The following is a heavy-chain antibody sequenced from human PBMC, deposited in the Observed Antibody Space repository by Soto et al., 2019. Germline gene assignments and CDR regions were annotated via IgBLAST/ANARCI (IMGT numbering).Heavy chain of an antibody. V-gene: IGHV3-48*01. Sequence: EVQLVESGGGLVQPGGSLRLSCAASGFILSNYSMNWVRQAPGKGLEWVSYISGSSITKYYADSVKGRFTISRDNAKNTLYLQMNKLRAEDTAGYYCARRGVVIPALYYMDVRGKGTTVTVSS. D-gene: IGHD2-8*02. J-gene: IGHJ6*03. CDR3: ARRGVVIPALYYMDV. CDR2: ISGSSITK. CDR1: GFILSNYS.